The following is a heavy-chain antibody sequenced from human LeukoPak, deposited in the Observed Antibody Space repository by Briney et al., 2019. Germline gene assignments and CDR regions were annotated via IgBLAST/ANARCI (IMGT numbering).Heavy chain of an antibody. Sequence: GGSLRLSCAASGFTFSSYAMSWVRQAPGKGLEWVSAISGSGGSTYYADSVKGRFTISRDNSKNTLYLQMNSLRAEDTAVYYCAKGVRGYSYGSDAFDIWGQGTMVTVSS. V-gene: IGHV3-23*01. CDR3: AKGVRGYSYGSDAFDI. D-gene: IGHD5-18*01. J-gene: IGHJ3*02. CDR1: GFTFSSYA. CDR2: ISGSGGST.